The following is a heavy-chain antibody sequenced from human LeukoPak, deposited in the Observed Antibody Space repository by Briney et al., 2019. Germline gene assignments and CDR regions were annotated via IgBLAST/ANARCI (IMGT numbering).Heavy chain of an antibody. J-gene: IGHJ4*02. V-gene: IGHV4-4*07. D-gene: IGHD3-3*01. Sequence: SETLSLTCTVSGGSISNHYWSWIRQPAGKGLEWIGRIYSSGSTNYNPSPKSRVTMSVDTSKNQFSLKLNSVTAADTAVYYCARANDFWSGYRQFSFDYWGQGTLVTVSS. CDR2: IYSSGST. CDR3: ARANDFWSGYRQFSFDY. CDR1: GGSISNHY.